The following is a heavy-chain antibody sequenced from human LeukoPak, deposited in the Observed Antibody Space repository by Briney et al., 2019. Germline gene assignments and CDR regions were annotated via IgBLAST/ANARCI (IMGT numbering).Heavy chain of an antibody. D-gene: IGHD3-10*01. CDR1: GGSFSGYY. J-gene: IGHJ4*02. CDR2: INHSGST. V-gene: IGHV4-34*01. CDR3: ARHKQQPDYYYFDY. Sequence: SETLSLTCAVYGGSFSGYYWSWIRQPPGKGLEWIGEINHSGSTIYNPSLKSRVTISVDTSENQFSLKLSSVTAADTAVYYCARHKQQPDYYYFDYWGQGTLVTVSS.